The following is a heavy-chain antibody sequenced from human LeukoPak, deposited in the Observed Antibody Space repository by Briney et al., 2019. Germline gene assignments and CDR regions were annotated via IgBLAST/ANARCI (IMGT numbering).Heavy chain of an antibody. V-gene: IGHV4-39*07. CDR1: GVSISSSSYY. CDR3: ARGRSVAGTDMDV. CDR2: IYYSGST. D-gene: IGHD6-19*01. J-gene: IGHJ6*03. Sequence: SETLSLTCTVSGVSISSSSYYWGWIRQPPGKGLEWIGSIYYSGSTYYNPSLKSRVTISVDTSKNQFSLKLSSVTAADTAVYYCARGRSVAGTDMDVWGKGTTVTVSS.